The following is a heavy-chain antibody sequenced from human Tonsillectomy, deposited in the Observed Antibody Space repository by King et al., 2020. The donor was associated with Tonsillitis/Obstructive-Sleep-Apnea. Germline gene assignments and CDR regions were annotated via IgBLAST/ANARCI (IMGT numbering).Heavy chain of an antibody. Sequence: VQLVESGGGVVQPGRSLRLSCAASRFTFSSYGMHWVRQAPGKGLEWVAVIWYDGSNKYYADSVKGRFTISRDDSKNTLYVQMNSLRAEDTAVYYCARDGFNAFDIWGQGTMVTVSS. CDR1: RFTFSSYG. V-gene: IGHV3-33*01. J-gene: IGHJ3*02. CDR3: ARDGFNAFDI. CDR2: IWYDGSNK.